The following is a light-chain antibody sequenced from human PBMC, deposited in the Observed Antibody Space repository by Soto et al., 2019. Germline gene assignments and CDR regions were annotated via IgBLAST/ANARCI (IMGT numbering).Light chain of an antibody. V-gene: IGKV1-39*01. CDR3: QQTYSGPRT. CDR2: AAS. CDR1: QSIISY. Sequence: DIQMTQSPSSLSESIGDRVTITCRSSQSIISYLNWYQQKAGKAPQLLIYAASSLQSGVPARFSGGGSGTDFTLTISSLQPEDSAIYYCQQTYSGPRTFGQGTKLEIK. J-gene: IGKJ2*02.